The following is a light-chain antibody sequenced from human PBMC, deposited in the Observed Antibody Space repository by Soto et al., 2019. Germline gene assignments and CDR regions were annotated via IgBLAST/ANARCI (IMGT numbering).Light chain of an antibody. J-gene: IGKJ1*01. Sequence: DIQMTQSPSTLSASVGERATITCRASQSISSWLAWYQQKPGKAPKLLIYDASSLESGVPSRFSGSGSGTEFTLTISSLQPDDFATYYCQQYNSYSSFGQGTKVEIK. CDR3: QQYNSYSS. CDR1: QSISSW. CDR2: DAS. V-gene: IGKV1-5*01.